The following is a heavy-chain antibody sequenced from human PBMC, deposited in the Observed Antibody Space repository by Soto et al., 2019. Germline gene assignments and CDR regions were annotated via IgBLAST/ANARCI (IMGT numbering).Heavy chain of an antibody. Sequence: SETLSLTCAVYGGSFSGYYWSWIRQPPGKGLEWIGEINHSGSTNYNPSLKSRVTISVETSKNQFSLKLSSVTAADTAVYYCARGAYYHDSSGYYYVYYGMDVWGQGTTVTVSS. CDR2: INHSGST. V-gene: IGHV4-34*01. J-gene: IGHJ6*02. CDR1: GGSFSGYY. D-gene: IGHD3-22*01. CDR3: ARGAYYHDSSGYYYVYYGMDV.